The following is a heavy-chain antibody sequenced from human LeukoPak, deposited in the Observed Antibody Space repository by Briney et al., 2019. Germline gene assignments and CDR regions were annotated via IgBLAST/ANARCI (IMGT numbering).Heavy chain of an antibody. Sequence: GGSLRLSCAASGFTFSSYSMNWVRQAPGKGLEWVSSISSSSSYIYYADSVKGRFTISRDNAKNSLYLQMNSLRAEDTAVYYCAREGYCSSTSCPGGYWGQGTLVTVSS. D-gene: IGHD2-2*01. CDR3: AREGYCSSTSCPGGY. J-gene: IGHJ4*02. V-gene: IGHV3-21*01. CDR1: GFTFSSYS. CDR2: ISSSSSYI.